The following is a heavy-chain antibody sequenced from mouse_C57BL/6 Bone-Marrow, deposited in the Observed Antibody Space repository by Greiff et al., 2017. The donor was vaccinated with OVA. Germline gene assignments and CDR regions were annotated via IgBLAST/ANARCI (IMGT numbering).Heavy chain of an antibody. D-gene: IGHD1-1*01. CDR3: ARGFPSIYYYGSSVYWYFDV. CDR1: GYTFTDYY. V-gene: IGHV1-26*01. Sequence: EVQLQQSGPELVKPGASVKISCKASGYTFTDYYMNWVKQSHGKSLEWIGDINPNNGGTSYNQKFKGKATLTVDKSSSTAYMELRSLTSEDSAVYYCARGFPSIYYYGSSVYWYFDVWGTGTTVTVSS. J-gene: IGHJ1*03. CDR2: INPNNGGT.